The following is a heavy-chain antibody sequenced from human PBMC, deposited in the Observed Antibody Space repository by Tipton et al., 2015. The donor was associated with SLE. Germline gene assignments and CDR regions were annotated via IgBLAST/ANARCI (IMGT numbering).Heavy chain of an antibody. Sequence: TLSLTCVVSGASISTEGYSWSWIRQPPGKGLEWIGYIFHTGSAYYNPSLRSRLTISLDRSNNQFSLKVNSMTAADTAVYYCASPRTGYSNYVFDYWGQGTLVTVSS. J-gene: IGHJ4*02. D-gene: IGHD4-11*01. CDR1: GASISTEGYS. V-gene: IGHV4-30-2*01. CDR3: ASPRTGYSNYVFDY. CDR2: IFHTGSA.